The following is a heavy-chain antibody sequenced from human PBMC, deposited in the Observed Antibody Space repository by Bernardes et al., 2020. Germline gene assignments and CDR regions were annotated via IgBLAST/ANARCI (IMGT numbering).Heavy chain of an antibody. CDR2: IGTATDT. CDR3: VRDSREAGRFAANWYFDL. J-gene: IGHJ2*01. Sequence: GGSLRLSCAASGFTFSRYDLHWVRQARGKGLEWVAGIGTATDTFYPDSVKDRFSISRDNAKNSFYLQMNSLTAGDTAVYYCVRDSREAGRFAANWYFDLWGRGTLVTVSS. V-gene: IGHV3-13*01. D-gene: IGHD6-6*01. CDR1: GFTFSRYD.